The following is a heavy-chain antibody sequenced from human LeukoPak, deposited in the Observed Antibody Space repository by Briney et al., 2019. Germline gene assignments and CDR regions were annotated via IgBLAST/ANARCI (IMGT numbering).Heavy chain of an antibody. J-gene: IGHJ5*02. CDR3: ARGDYGDMNWFDR. CDR2: IYYSGST. D-gene: IGHD4-17*01. CDR1: GGSISSYY. V-gene: IGHV4-59*01. Sequence: SETLSLTCTVSGGSISSYYWSWIRQPPGKGLEWIGYIYYSGSTNYNPSLKSRVTISVDTSKNQFSLKLSSVTAADTAVYYCARGDYGDMNWFDRWGQGTLVTVSS.